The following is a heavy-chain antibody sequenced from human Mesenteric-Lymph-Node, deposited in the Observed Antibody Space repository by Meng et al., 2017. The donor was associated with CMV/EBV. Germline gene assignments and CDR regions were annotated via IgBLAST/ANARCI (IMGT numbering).Heavy chain of an antibody. Sequence: GSLRLSCAVYGGSFSGYYWSWIRQPPGKGLEWIGEINHGGSTNYNPSLKSRVTMSVDTSKNQFSLNLSSMTAADTAVYYCARGSGSGGSFDYWGQGTLVTVLL. CDR3: ARGSGSGGSFDY. CDR1: GGSFSGYY. D-gene: IGHD1-26*01. CDR2: INHGGST. J-gene: IGHJ4*02. V-gene: IGHV4-34*01.